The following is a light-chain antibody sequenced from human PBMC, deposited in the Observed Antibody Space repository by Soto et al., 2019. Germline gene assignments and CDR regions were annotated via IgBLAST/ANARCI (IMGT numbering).Light chain of an antibody. J-gene: IGKJ4*01. CDR2: GAP. Sequence: EIVMSQSPATLSVSPGERATLFCRASQIVSSSCLAWYQQKPGQSPRLLISGAPTRATGIPDRFSGSGFGTDFSLTITRLEPEDFAVYYCQEYGTSPRLTFGGGTKVDI. V-gene: IGKV3-20*01. CDR1: QIVSSSC. CDR3: QEYGTSPRLT.